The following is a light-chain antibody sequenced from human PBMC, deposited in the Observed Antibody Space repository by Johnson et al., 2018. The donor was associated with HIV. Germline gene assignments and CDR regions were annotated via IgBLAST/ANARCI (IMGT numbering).Light chain of an antibody. Sequence: QSVLTQPPSVSAAPGQKVTISCSGSSSNIGNNYVSWYQQLPGTAPKLLIYDNNKRPSGIPDRFSGSKSGTSATLGITGLQTGDEADYYCGTWYSSLSAGVFGTGTTVTVL. CDR1: SSNIGNNY. CDR2: DNN. CDR3: GTWYSSLSAGV. V-gene: IGLV1-51*01. J-gene: IGLJ1*01.